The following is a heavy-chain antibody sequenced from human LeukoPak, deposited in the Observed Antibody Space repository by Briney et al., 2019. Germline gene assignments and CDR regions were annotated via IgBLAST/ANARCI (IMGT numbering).Heavy chain of an antibody. CDR1: GYTFTGYY. CDR2: INPNSGGT. V-gene: IGHV1-2*02. D-gene: IGHD6-6*01. J-gene: IGHJ5*02. CDR3: ARESHSSSGFDP. Sequence: ASVKVSCKASGYTFTGYYMHWVRQAPGQGLEWMGWINPNSGGTNYAQKFQGRVTMTRDTSISTAYMELSRLRSDDTAVYYCARESHSSSGFDPWGQGTLVTVSS.